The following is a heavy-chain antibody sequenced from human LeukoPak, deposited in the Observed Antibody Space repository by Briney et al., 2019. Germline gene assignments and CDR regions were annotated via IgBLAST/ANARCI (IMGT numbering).Heavy chain of an antibody. CDR3: ARRQYGSGSPLYY. CDR1: GYTFTSYD. Sequence: GASVKVSCKASGYTFTSYDINWVRQTTGQGLEWMGWMNPNSGNTGYAQKFQGRVTITGNTSLTTAYMELSSLRPEDTAVYYCARRQYGSGSPLYYWGQGTLVTVSS. CDR2: MNPNSGNT. J-gene: IGHJ4*02. V-gene: IGHV1-8*01. D-gene: IGHD3-10*01.